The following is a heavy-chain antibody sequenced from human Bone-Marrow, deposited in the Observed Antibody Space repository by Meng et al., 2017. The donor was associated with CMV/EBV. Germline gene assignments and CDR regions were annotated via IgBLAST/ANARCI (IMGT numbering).Heavy chain of an antibody. CDR1: GGTFSSYT. CDR3: ARGPLSLTGYYSRRYYYGMDV. J-gene: IGHJ6*02. CDR2: IIPILGIA. Sequence: SVKVSCKVSGGTFSSYTISWVRQAPGQGLEWMGRIIPILGIANYAQKFQGRVTITADKSTSTAYMELSSLRSEDTAVYYCARGPLSLTGYYSRRYYYGMDVWGQGTTVTVSS. V-gene: IGHV1-69*02. D-gene: IGHD3-9*01.